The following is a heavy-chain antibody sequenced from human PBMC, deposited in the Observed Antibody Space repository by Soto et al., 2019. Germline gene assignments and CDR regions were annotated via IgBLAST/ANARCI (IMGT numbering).Heavy chain of an antibody. CDR2: ISGSGGST. CDR3: ASRRRGQKGIAVPVGY. CDR1: GFTFSSYA. Sequence: EVQLLESGGGLVQRGGSLRLSCAASGFTFSSYAMSWVRQAPGKGLEWVSAISGSGGSTYYADSVKGRFTISRDNSKNTLYLQMNSLRAEDTAVYYCASRRRGQKGIAVPVGYWGQGTLVTVSS. J-gene: IGHJ4*02. V-gene: IGHV3-23*01. D-gene: IGHD6-19*01.